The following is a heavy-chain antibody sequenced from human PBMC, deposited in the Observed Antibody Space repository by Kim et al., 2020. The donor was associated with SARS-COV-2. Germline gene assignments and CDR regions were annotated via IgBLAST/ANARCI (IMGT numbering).Heavy chain of an antibody. D-gene: IGHD5-12*01. CDR1: GFTFSSYG. CDR2: ISYDGSNK. Sequence: GGSLRLSCAASGFTFSSYGMHWVRQAPGKGLEWVAVISYDGSNKYYADSVKGRFTISRDNSKNTLYLQMNSLRAEDTAVYYCAKEGGWLQYDYWGQGTLVTVSS. V-gene: IGHV3-30*18. CDR3: AKEGGWLQYDY. J-gene: IGHJ4*02.